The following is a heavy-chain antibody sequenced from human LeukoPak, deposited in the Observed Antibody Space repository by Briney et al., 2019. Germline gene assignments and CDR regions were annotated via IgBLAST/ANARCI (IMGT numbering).Heavy chain of an antibody. CDR2: INPSAGTT. CDR1: GYTFSSYH. V-gene: IGHV1-46*01. CDR3: AREAVTIFALVRTQTTKRPHRFDP. D-gene: IGHD3/OR15-3a*01. Sequence: ASVKGSCKASGYTFSSYHMHWVRQAPGQGLEWMGIINPSAGTTNYAQKFQDRVTMTRDMSTSTVYMELSSLRSEDTAVYYCAREAVTIFALVRTQTTKRPHRFDPWGQGTLVTVSS. J-gene: IGHJ5*02.